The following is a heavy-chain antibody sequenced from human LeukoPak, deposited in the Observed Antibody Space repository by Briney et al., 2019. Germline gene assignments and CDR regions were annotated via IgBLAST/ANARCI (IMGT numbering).Heavy chain of an antibody. V-gene: IGHV4-59*12. CDR2: IYYSGGT. J-gene: IGHJ5*02. CDR3: ATGGYDFWSGYPHWFDP. D-gene: IGHD3-3*01. CDR1: GGSISNYY. Sequence: SETLSLTCTVSGGSISNYYWSWIRQPPGKGLEWIGYIYYSGGTNYNPSLKSRVSISVDTSKNQFSLKLSSVTAADTAVYYCATGGYDFWSGYPHWFDPWGQGTLVTVSS.